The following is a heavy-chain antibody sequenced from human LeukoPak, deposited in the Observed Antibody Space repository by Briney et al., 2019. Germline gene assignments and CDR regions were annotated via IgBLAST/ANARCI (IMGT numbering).Heavy chain of an antibody. CDR2: ISGSGGST. D-gene: IGHD6-13*01. V-gene: IGHV3-23*01. J-gene: IGHJ4*02. CDR1: GFTFSSYA. CDR3: AKDTGPVLLAGTGFDY. Sequence: GGSLRLSCAASGFTFSSYAMSWVRQAPGKGLEWVSAISGSGGSTYYADSVKGRFTISRDNSKNTLYLQLSSLRAEDTAVYYCAKDTGPVLLAGTGFDYWGQGPLVIVSS.